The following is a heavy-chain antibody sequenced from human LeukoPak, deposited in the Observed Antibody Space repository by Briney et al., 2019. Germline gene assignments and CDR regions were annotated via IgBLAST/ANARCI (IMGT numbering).Heavy chain of an antibody. V-gene: IGHV4-38-2*02. Sequence: SETLSLTCTVSGYSISSGYYWGWIRQPPGKGLEWIGSIYHSESTYYNPSLKSRVTISVDTSKNQFSLKLRSVTAADTAVYYCARVGGITMIVVLITDAFDIWGQGTMVTVSS. CDR2: IYHSEST. J-gene: IGHJ3*02. D-gene: IGHD3-22*01. CDR3: ARVGGITMIVVLITDAFDI. CDR1: GYSISSGYY.